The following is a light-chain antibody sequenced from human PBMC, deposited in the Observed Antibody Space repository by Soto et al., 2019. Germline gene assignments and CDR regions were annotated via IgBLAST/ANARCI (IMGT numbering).Light chain of an antibody. CDR2: GAS. V-gene: IGKV3-15*01. CDR3: QQYNNWPLTWT. CDR1: QSIGGN. J-gene: IGKJ1*01. Sequence: EIVVTQSPAALSVSPGERATLSCRASQSIGGNLAWYQQKPDQAPRLLIYGASTRATGIPARFSGSGSGTEFTLTISSLQSEDFAVYYCQQYNNWPLTWTFGQGTKVDIK.